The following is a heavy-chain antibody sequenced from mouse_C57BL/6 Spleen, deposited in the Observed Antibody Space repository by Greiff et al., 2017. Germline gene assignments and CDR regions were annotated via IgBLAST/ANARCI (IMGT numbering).Heavy chain of an antibody. D-gene: IGHD2-4*01. CDR3: ADDYDWYFDV. V-gene: IGHV5-17*01. Sequence: EVQVVESGGGLVKPGGSLKLSCAASGFTFSDYGMHWVRQAPEKGLEWVAYISSGSSTIYYADTVKGRFTISRDNAKNTLFLQMTSLRSEDTAMYYCADDYDWYFDVWGTGTTVTVSS. CDR2: ISSGSSTI. CDR1: GFTFSDYG. J-gene: IGHJ1*03.